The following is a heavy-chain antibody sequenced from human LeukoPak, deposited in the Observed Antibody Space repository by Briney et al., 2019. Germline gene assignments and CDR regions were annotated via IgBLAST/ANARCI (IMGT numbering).Heavy chain of an antibody. V-gene: IGHV5-51*01. CDR3: ASLSQIVQGWNAFDI. J-gene: IGHJ3*02. CDR2: IYPGDSDT. Sequence: GESLKISCKGSGYSFTSYWIGWVRQMPGKGLEWMGIIYPGDSDTRYSPSFQGQVTISADKSISTAYLQWSSLKASDTAMYYCASLSQIVQGWNAFDIWGQGTMVTVSS. D-gene: IGHD2/OR15-2a*01. CDR1: GYSFTSYW.